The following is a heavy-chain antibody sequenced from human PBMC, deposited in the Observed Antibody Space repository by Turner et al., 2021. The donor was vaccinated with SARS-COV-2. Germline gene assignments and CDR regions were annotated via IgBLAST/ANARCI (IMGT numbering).Heavy chain of an antibody. V-gene: IGHV3-74*01. D-gene: IGHD5-18*01. CDR3: AREGHTAMGVFFDY. CDR2: INSDGSST. CDR1: GFTFSIYW. Sequence: EVQLVESGGGLVQPGGSLRLPGAASGFTFSIYWMHWVRQAPGKGLVWVSRINSDGSSTSYADSVKGRFTISRDNAKNTLYLQMNSLRAEDTAVYYCAREGHTAMGVFFDYWGQGTLVTVSS. J-gene: IGHJ4*02.